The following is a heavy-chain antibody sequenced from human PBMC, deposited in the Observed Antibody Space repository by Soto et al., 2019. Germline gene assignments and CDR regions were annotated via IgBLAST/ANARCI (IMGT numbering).Heavy chain of an antibody. D-gene: IGHD3-10*01. CDR3: ARGVSNSGAYYTDPSAYAL. CDR2: TVPVFDTS. Sequence: QVQLVQSGAVVKKPGSSVEVSCQASGGTFSGYGISWVRQAPGQGLEWMGGTVPVFDTSKYAPRFQGRVTITTDKSTSTAYMELSSVTSDDTAIYFCARGVSNSGAYYTDPSAYALWGQGTLVIVSS. J-gene: IGHJ3*01. V-gene: IGHV1-69*06. CDR1: GGTFSGYG.